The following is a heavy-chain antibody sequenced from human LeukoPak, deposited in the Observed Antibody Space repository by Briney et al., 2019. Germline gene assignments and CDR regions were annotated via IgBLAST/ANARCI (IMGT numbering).Heavy chain of an antibody. D-gene: IGHD3-10*01. V-gene: IGHV3-53*01. J-gene: IGHJ4*02. Sequence: GGSLSLSCAASGFIVSSNYMNWVRQAPGKGLEWVSVIYSGGSKYYADSVRGRFIISRDNSKNTLYLQMNSLRAEDTAVYNCARDPGSGSYYTFDYWGQGTLVTVSS. CDR3: ARDPGSGSYYTFDY. CDR1: GFIVSSNY. CDR2: IYSGGSK.